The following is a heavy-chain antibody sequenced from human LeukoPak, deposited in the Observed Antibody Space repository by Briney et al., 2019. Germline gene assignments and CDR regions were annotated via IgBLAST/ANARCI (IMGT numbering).Heavy chain of an antibody. CDR3: ARGSPSRYNYDSSGYYGGYFDY. V-gene: IGHV1-2*02. D-gene: IGHD3-22*01. CDR2: INPNSGGT. Sequence: ASVKVSCKASGYTFTGYYMHWVRQAPGQGLEWMGWINPNSGGTNYAQKFQGRVTMTRDTSISTAYMELRSLRSDDTAVYYCARGSPSRYNYDSSGYYGGYFDYWGQGTPVTVSS. CDR1: GYTFTGYY. J-gene: IGHJ4*02.